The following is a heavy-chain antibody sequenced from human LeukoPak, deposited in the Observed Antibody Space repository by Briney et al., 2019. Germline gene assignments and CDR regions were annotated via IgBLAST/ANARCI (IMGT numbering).Heavy chain of an antibody. Sequence: SETLSLTCAVSGGSISSGGYSWSWIRQPPGKGLEWIGYTYYSGSTYYNPSLKSRVTISVDTSKNQFSLKLSSVTAADTAVYYCARDVENGHAFDIWGQGTMVTVSS. V-gene: IGHV4-30-4*07. J-gene: IGHJ3*02. CDR3: ARDVENGHAFDI. CDR1: GGSISSGGYS. D-gene: IGHD2-8*01. CDR2: TYYSGST.